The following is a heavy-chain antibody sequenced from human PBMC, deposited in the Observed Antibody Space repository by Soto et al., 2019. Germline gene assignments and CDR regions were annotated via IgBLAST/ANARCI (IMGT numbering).Heavy chain of an antibody. Sequence: EVQLVESGGGLVKPGGSLRLSCAASGFTFSSYSMNWVRQAPGKGLEWVSSISSSSSYIYYADSVKGRFTISRDNAKNSLYLQMNSLRAEDTAVYYCARVRGYSYGYDYWGQGTLVTVSS. CDR3: ARVRGYSYGYDY. D-gene: IGHD5-18*01. V-gene: IGHV3-21*01. CDR1: GFTFSSYS. CDR2: ISSSSSYI. J-gene: IGHJ4*02.